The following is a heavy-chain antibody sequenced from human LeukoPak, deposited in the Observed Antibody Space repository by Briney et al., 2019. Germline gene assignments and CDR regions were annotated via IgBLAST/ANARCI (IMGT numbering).Heavy chain of an antibody. CDR1: GDSHSSSSYY. V-gene: IGHV4-39*01. CDR2: IYYSGST. Sequence: SETLSLTCTVSGDSHSSSSYYWGWIRQPPGKGLEWIGTIYYSGSTYYNPSLKSQVTISVDTSKNQFSLKLTSVTAADTAVYYCARQVGYSYGRIDYWGQGTLVTVSS. D-gene: IGHD5-18*01. CDR3: ARQVGYSYGRIDY. J-gene: IGHJ4*02.